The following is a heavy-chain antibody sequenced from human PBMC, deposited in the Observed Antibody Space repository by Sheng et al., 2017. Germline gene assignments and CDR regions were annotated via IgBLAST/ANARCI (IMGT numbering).Heavy chain of an antibody. Sequence: QVQLVEYGGGVVQPGTSLRVSCVASGFPFSFYGMHWVRQAPGKGLEWVAVIWHDGSDEYYADSVKGRFTIFRDDSKNTVYLQMNSLRAEDTAVYYCARDDDTSGHYYFHHWGQGTLVTVSS. J-gene: IGHJ1*01. V-gene: IGHV3-33*01. CDR3: ARDDDTSGHYYFHH. D-gene: IGHD3-22*01. CDR2: IWHDGSDE. CDR1: GFPFSFYG.